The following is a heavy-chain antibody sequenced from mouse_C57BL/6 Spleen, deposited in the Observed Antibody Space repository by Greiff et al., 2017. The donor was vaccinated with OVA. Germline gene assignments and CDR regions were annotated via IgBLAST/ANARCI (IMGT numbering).Heavy chain of an antibody. D-gene: IGHD1-1*01. CDR3: TRSGTTVVDWYFDV. CDR1: GYTFTDYE. J-gene: IGHJ1*03. V-gene: IGHV1-15*01. CDR2: IDPETGGT. Sequence: VKLMESGAELVRPGASVTLSCKASGYTFTDYEMHWVKQTPVHGLEWIGAIDPETGGTAYNQKFKGKAILTADKSSSTAYMELRSLTSEDSAVYYCTRSGTTVVDWYFDVWGTGTTVTVSS.